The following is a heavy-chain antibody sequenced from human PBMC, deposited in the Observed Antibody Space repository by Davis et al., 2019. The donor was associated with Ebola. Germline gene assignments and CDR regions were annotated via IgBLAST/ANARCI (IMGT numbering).Heavy chain of an antibody. V-gene: IGHV1-8*01. CDR1: GYIFTSND. CDR3: ARPIEKRCSPGCFDL. CDR2: MNPDSGNT. D-gene: IGHD4/OR15-4a*01. Sequence: AASVKVSCKASGYIFTSNDINWVRQVTGQGLEWMGWMNPDSGNTGYASKFQGRVTMTRNNSITTAYMELSSLSSEDTAVYYCARPIEKRCSPGCFDLWGRGTLVTVSS. J-gene: IGHJ2*01.